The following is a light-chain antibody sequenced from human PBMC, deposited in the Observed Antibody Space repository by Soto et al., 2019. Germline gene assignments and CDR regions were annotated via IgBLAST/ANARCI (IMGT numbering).Light chain of an antibody. CDR1: QGISSY. J-gene: IGKJ1*01. Sequence: AIRMTQSPSSFSASTGDRVTITCRASQGISSYLAWYQQKPGKAPKLLIYAASTLQSGVPSRFSGSGSGTDFTLTISCLQSEDFVTYYCQQYYSYPPWTFGQGTKVEIK. V-gene: IGKV1-8*01. CDR3: QQYYSYPPWT. CDR2: AAS.